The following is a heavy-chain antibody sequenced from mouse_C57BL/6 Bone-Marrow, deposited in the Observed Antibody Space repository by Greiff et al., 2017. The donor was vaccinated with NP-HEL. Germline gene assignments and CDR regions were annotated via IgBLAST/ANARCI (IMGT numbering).Heavy chain of an antibody. V-gene: IGHV1-63*01. D-gene: IGHD2-1*01. CDR2: IYPGGGYT. CDR3: ARSYGNYYFDY. J-gene: IGHJ2*01. CDR1: GYTFTNYW. Sequence: VQLQESGAELVRPGTSVKMSCKASGYTFTNYWIGWAKQRPGHGLEWIGDIYPGGGYTNYNEKFKGKATLTADKSSSTAYMQFSSLTSEDSAIYYCARSYGNYYFDYWGQGTTLTVSS.